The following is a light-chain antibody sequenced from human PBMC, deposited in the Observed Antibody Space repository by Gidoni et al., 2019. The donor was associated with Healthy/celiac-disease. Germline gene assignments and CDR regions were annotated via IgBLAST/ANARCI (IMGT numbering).Light chain of an antibody. Sequence: QSALTQPASVSGSPGTSITISCTGTSSDVGGYNYVSWYQQHPGKAPKLMIYEVSNRPSGVSNRFSGSKSGNTASLTISELQAEDEADYYCSSYTSSSTPVVFGGGTKLTVL. CDR2: EVS. CDR3: SSYTSSSTPVV. CDR1: SSDVGGYNY. V-gene: IGLV2-14*01. J-gene: IGLJ2*01.